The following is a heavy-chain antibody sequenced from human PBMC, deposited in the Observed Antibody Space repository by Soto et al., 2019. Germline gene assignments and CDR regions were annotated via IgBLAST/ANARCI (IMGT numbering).Heavy chain of an antibody. Sequence: SETLSLTCAVYGGSFSGYYWSWIRQPPGKGLEWIGEINHSGSTNYNPSLKSRVTISVDTSKNQFPLKLSSVTAADTVVYYWARGKSRSWYFPYYNYRDVGGKGTTVTVSS. CDR1: GGSFSGYY. CDR2: INHSGST. J-gene: IGHJ6*03. CDR3: ARGKSRSWYFPYYNYRDV. V-gene: IGHV4-34*01. D-gene: IGHD6-13*01.